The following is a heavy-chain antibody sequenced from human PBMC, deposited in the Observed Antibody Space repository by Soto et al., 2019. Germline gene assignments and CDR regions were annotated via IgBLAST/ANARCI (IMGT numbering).Heavy chain of an antibody. CDR2: FDPEDGET. Sequence: ASVKVSCKVSGYTLTELSMHWVRQAPGKGLEWMGGFDPEDGETIYAQKFQGRVTMTEDTSTDTAYMNLSAVTAADTAIYYCGKGFYGSGGPDVWGPGTLVTVS. D-gene: IGHD3-10*01. V-gene: IGHV1-24*01. CDR3: GKGFYGSGGPDV. J-gene: IGHJ4*02. CDR1: GYTLTELS.